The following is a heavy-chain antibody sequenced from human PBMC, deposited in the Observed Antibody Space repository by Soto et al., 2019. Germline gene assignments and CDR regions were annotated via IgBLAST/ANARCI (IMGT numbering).Heavy chain of an antibody. J-gene: IGHJ4*02. CDR1: GFTFSSYA. Sequence: GGSLRLSCAASGFTFSSYAMSWVRQAPGKGLEWVSAISGSGGSTYYADSVKGRFTISRDNSKNTLYLQMNSLRAEDTAVYYCAKDPVGYQLLLELYYFDYRGQRTPVTVSS. CDR2: ISGSGGST. CDR3: AKDPVGYQLLLELYYFDY. V-gene: IGHV3-23*01. D-gene: IGHD2-2*01.